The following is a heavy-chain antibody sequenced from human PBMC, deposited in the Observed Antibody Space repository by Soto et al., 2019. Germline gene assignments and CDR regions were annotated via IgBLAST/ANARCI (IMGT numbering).Heavy chain of an antibody. CDR1: GXAFSSYW. D-gene: IGHD3-22*01. CDR2: LSYDGSNV. CDR3: AKGYDSSFS. Sequence: GSLRLSCAASGXAFSSYWMHWVRQAPGKGLEWVAFLSYDGSNVYYADSVKGRFTISRDNSKSTLYLQMNSLRAEDTAVYYCAKGYDSSFSWGQGTLVTVSA. J-gene: IGHJ4*02. V-gene: IGHV3-30*18.